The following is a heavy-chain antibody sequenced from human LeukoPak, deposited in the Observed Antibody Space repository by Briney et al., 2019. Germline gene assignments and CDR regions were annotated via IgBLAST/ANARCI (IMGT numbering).Heavy chain of an antibody. CDR2: INSDGSST. D-gene: IGHD3-3*01. CDR1: GFTFSSYW. V-gene: IGHV3-74*01. Sequence: GGSLRLSCAASGFTFSSYWMHWVRQAPGKGLVWGSRINSDGSSTSYADSVKGRFTISRDNAKNTLYLQMNSLRAEDTAVYYCARAGYDFWSGENYYFDYWGQGTLVTVSS. J-gene: IGHJ4*02. CDR3: ARAGYDFWSGENYYFDY.